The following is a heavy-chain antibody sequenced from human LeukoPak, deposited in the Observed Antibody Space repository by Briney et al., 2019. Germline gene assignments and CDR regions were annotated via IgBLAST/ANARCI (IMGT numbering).Heavy chain of an antibody. J-gene: IGHJ4*02. D-gene: IGHD3-22*01. Sequence: AGGSLRLSCAASGFTFDDYGMSWVRQAPGKGLEWVSGINWNGGSTGYADSVKGQFTISRDNAKNSLYLQMNSLRAEDTAVYYCARASGYYDSSGYYSENDYWGQGTLVTVSS. CDR1: GFTFDDYG. CDR2: INWNGGST. CDR3: ARASGYYDSSGYYSENDY. V-gene: IGHV3-20*04.